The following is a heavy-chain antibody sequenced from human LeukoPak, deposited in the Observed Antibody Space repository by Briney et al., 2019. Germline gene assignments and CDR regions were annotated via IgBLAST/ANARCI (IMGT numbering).Heavy chain of an antibody. J-gene: IGHJ4*02. CDR3: AREGRGSNRSWYYDY. D-gene: IGHD6-13*01. Sequence: GGSLRLSYAASGITVSSNYMSWVRQAPGKGLEWVSVIYSGGSTYYADSVKGRFTISRDNSKNTLYLQMNSLRAEDTAVYYCAREGRGSNRSWYYDYWGQGTLVTVSS. V-gene: IGHV3-66*02. CDR1: GITVSSNY. CDR2: IYSGGST.